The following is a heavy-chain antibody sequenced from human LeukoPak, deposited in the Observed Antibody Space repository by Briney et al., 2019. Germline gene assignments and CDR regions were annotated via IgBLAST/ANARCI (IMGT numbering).Heavy chain of an antibody. CDR1: GGSISSYY. CDR3: AREALPNGVWRVGWFDP. CDR2: IYASGST. V-gene: IGHV4-4*07. J-gene: IGHJ5*02. D-gene: IGHD2-8*01. Sequence: SETLSLTRTVSGGSISSYYWSWIRQPAGKGLEWIGRIYASGSTNYNPSLKSRVTMSVDTSKNQFSLKLSSVTAADTAVYYCAREALPNGVWRVGWFDPWGQGTLVTVFS.